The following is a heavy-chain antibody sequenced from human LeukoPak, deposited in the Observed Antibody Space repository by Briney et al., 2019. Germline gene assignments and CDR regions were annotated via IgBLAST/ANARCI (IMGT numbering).Heavy chain of an antibody. D-gene: IGHD3-22*01. Sequence: SETLSPTCTVSGGSISSSSYYWGWIRQPPGKGLEWIGSIYYSGSTYYNPSLKSRVTISVDTSKSQFSLKLSSVTATDTAVYYCARRVVYYYDSSGYYYFDYWGQGTLVTVSS. CDR2: IYYSGST. V-gene: IGHV4-39*01. CDR3: ARRVVYYYDSSGYYYFDY. CDR1: GGSISSSSYY. J-gene: IGHJ4*02.